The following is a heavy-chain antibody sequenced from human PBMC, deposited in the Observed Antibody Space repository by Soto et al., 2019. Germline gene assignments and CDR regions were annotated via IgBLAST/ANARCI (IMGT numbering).Heavy chain of an antibody. CDR2: IYYSGST. D-gene: IGHD7-27*01. V-gene: IGHV4-59*01. CDR1: GGSISSYY. Sequence: SETLSLTCTVSGGSISSYYWSWIRQPPGKGLEWIGYIYYSGSTNYNPSLKSRVTISVDTSKNQFSLKLSSVTAADTAVYYCARERWGSAWFDPWGQGTLVTVSS. J-gene: IGHJ5*02. CDR3: ARERWGSAWFDP.